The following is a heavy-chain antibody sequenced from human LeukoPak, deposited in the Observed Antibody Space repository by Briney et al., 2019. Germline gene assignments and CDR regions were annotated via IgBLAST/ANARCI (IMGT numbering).Heavy chain of an antibody. CDR1: GGSFRGYY. Sequence: PSETLSLTCAVYGGSFRGYYWSWIRQPPGKGLEWIGEINHSGSTNYNPSLKSRVTISVDTSKNQFSLKLSSVTAAYTAVYYCARGRGITFGGVSFFRKWFDPWGQGTLVTVSS. CDR3: ARGRGITFGGVSFFRKWFDP. CDR2: INHSGST. D-gene: IGHD3-16*01. J-gene: IGHJ5*02. V-gene: IGHV4-34*01.